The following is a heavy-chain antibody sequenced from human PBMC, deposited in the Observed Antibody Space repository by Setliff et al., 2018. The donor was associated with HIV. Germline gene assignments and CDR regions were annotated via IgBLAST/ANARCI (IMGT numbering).Heavy chain of an antibody. J-gene: IGHJ4*02. V-gene: IGHV4-31*03. CDR3: ARGLMVKDADPFDY. D-gene: IGHD2-8*01. CDR1: GGSISSPGYY. CDR2: FYYTGSD. Sequence: SETLSLTCTVSGGSISSPGYYWSWIRQHPGKGLEWIGYFYYTGSDYYNPSLKSRVTISVDTSKNQFSLRLDSVTAADTAVYYCARGLMVKDADPFDYWGQGALVTVSS.